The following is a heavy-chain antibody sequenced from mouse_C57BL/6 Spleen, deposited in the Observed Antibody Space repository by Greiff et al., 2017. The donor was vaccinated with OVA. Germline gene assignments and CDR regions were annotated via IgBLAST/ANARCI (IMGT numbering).Heavy chain of an antibody. CDR1: GYAFSSSW. Sequence: VKLMESGPELVKPGASVKISCKASGYAFSSSWMNWVKQRPGKGLEWIGRIYPGDGDTNYNGKFKGKATLTADKSSSTAYMQLSSLTSEDSAVYFCARTAYYSNYDYFDYWGQGTTLTVSS. V-gene: IGHV1-82*01. D-gene: IGHD2-5*01. CDR3: ARTAYYSNYDYFDY. CDR2: IYPGDGDT. J-gene: IGHJ2*01.